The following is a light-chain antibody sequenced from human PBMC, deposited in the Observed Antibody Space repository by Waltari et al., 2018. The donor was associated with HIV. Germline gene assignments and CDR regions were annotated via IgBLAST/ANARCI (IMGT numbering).Light chain of an antibody. CDR3: QQRSNWPPAPT. CDR2: DAS. CDR1: QSVSTY. Sequence: EIVLTQSPATLSLSPGERATLSCRASQSVSTYLAWYQQKSGQSPRLLIYDASIRATGIPARFSGSGSGTDFTLTISSPEPEDFAVYYCQQRSNWPPAPTFGGGTKVEIK. V-gene: IGKV3-11*01. J-gene: IGKJ4*01.